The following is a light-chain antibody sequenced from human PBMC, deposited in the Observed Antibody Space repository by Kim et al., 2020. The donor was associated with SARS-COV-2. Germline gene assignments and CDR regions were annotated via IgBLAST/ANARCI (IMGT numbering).Light chain of an antibody. CDR3: QEYTSFPYT. CDR1: QSISLW. Sequence: DVQMTQSPSTLSASVGDSVTITCRASQSISLWLAWYQQKPGKAPKLLIYQASTSETGVPSRFSGSGSGTEFTLTITSLQPDDFATYYCQEYTSFPYTFGQGTKLEI. CDR2: QAS. J-gene: IGKJ2*01. V-gene: IGKV1-5*03.